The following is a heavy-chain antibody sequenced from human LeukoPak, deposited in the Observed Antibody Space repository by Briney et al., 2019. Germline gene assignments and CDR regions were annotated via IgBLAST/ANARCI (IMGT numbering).Heavy chain of an antibody. V-gene: IGHV3-7*01. Sequence: GGSLRLSCAASGFTFSSYWMSWVRQAPGKGLEWVANIKQDGSEKYYVDSVKGRFTISRDNTKNSLYLQMNSLRAEDTAVYYCAREGYCSSISCHPNYYYYAMDVWGQGTTVTVSS. D-gene: IGHD2-2*01. CDR3: AREGYCSSISCHPNYYYYAMDV. CDR1: GFTFSSYW. J-gene: IGHJ6*02. CDR2: IKQDGSEK.